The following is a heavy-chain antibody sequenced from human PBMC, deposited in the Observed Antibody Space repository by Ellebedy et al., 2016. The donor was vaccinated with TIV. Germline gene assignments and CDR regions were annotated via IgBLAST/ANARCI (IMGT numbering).Heavy chain of an antibody. V-gene: IGHV1-2*02. J-gene: IGHJ4*02. D-gene: IGHD2-8*02. CDR2: IRPNSGGT. CDR1: GHTLPNFY. CDR3: ATKHCTGGNCHHPTFDY. Sequence: ASVKVSCXTSGHTLPNFYIHWVRQAPGQGPEWMGWIRPNSGGTDCAQKFQGRVTMTSDTSISTAYMELNRLRSDDTAVFYCATKHCTGGNCHHPTFDYWGQGSLVTVSS.